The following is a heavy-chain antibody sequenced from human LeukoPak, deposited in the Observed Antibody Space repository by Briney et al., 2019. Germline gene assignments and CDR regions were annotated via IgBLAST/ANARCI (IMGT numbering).Heavy chain of an antibody. D-gene: IGHD3-3*01. J-gene: IGHJ4*02. CDR2: INPNSGGT. CDR1: GYTFTGYY. V-gene: IGHV1-2*06. CDR3: ASSGGVTISLGY. Sequence: ASVKVSCKASGYTFTGYYMHWVRQAPGQGLEWMGRINPNSGGTNYAQKFQGRVTMTRDTSISTAYMELSSLRSEDTAVYYCASSGGVTISLGYWGQGTLVTVSS.